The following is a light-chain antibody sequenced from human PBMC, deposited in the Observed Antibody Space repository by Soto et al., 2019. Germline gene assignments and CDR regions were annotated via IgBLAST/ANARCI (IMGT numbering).Light chain of an antibody. CDR1: NSNIASNT. V-gene: IGLV1-44*01. J-gene: IGLJ1*01. CDR2: YNN. CDR3: AAWDDTLKRYV. Sequence: QSVLTQPPSASETAGRTVSISCAGSNSNIASNTVNWYQHLPGTAPKLLIYYNNQRPSGVPDRFSGSKSGTSASLAISGLQSEDESDYYCAAWDDTLKRYVFGTGTKVTVL.